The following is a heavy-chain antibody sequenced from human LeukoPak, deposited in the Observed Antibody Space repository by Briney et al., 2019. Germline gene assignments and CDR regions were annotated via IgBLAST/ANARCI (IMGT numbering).Heavy chain of an antibody. CDR3: ESPIKGFTSVSCDLKS. V-gene: IGHV5-51*01. J-gene: IGHJ5*02. D-gene: IGHD3-10*01. Sequence: GESLKISCKCNGFSFTSSWIVWVGQMPGKGLEWMGIIYPADSDTTYSPSFQGQVTISADKSISTASLQWSSLKASDTAMYYCESPIKGFTSVSCDLKSWGQGTLVTVSS. CDR2: IYPADSDT. CDR1: GFSFTSSW.